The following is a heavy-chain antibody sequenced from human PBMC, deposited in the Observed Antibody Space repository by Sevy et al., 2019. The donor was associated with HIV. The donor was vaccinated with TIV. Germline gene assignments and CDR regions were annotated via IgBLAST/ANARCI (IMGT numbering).Heavy chain of an antibody. CDR2: IYHSGSA. D-gene: IGHD5-12*01. CDR3: ARGTLYSGYDYSLDY. Sequence: SETLSLTCAVSGGSISSSNWWSWVRRPPGKGLEWIGEIYHSGSANYNQSLKSRVTISVDKSKNQFSLTLASVTAADTVVYYCARGTLYSGYDYSLDYWGQGTLVTVSS. CDR1: GGSISSSNW. J-gene: IGHJ4*02. V-gene: IGHV4-4*02.